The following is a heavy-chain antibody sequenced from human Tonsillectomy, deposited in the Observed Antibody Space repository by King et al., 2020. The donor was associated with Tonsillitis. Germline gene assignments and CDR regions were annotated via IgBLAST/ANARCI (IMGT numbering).Heavy chain of an antibody. V-gene: IGHV5-51*01. CDR2: IYPGDSDI. CDR3: ARIITTNYYGSGSDASWFDP. D-gene: IGHD3-10*01. J-gene: IGHJ5*02. Sequence: QLVQSGAEVRKPGESLKISCEGSGYSFTSYWIGWVRQMPGKGLEWMGIIYPGDSDIRYSPSFQGHVTISADKSISTAYLQWSSLMASDTAMYYCARIITTNYYGSGSDASWFDPWGQGTLVTVSS. CDR1: GYSFTSYW.